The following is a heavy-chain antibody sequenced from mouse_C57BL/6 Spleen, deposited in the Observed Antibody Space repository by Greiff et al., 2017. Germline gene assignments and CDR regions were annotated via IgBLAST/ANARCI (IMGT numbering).Heavy chain of an antibody. Sequence: QVQLQQPGAELVKPGASVTMSCKASGYTFTSYWITWVKQRPGQGLEWIGDLYPGSGSTNYNAKFKSKATLTVDTSSSTAYMQLSSLTSEDAAVYYCAIIYYGNDGYAMDYWGQGTSVTASS. CDR2: LYPGSGST. V-gene: IGHV1-55*01. CDR1: GYTFTSYW. D-gene: IGHD2-2*01. CDR3: AIIYYGNDGYAMDY. J-gene: IGHJ4*01.